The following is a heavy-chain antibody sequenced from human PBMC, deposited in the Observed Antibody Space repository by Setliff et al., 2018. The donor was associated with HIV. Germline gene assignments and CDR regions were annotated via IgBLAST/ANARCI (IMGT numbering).Heavy chain of an antibody. CDR3: ARDRIEVIAETPHDVFDI. CDR1: GGSITGYY. D-gene: IGHD6-13*01. Sequence: SETLSLTCTVSGGSITGYYWSWIRQSAGRGLEWIGRVHSSATSNYNPSLKGRVAMSVDTAKNQFSLKLTSVSAADTAVYFCARDRIEVIAETPHDVFDIWGRGTMVTVSS. CDR2: VHSSATS. J-gene: IGHJ3*02. V-gene: IGHV4-4*07.